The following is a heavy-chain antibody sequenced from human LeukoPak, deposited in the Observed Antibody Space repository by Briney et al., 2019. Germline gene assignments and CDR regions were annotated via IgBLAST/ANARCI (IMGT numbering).Heavy chain of an antibody. CDR1: GFTVSSNY. D-gene: IGHD3-22*01. V-gene: IGHV3-53*01. CDR3: ATYYYDSSGYYYVDY. J-gene: IGHJ4*02. CDR2: IYSGGST. Sequence: PGGSLRLSCAASGFTVSSNYMSWVRQAPGKGLEWVSVIYSGGSTYYADSVKGRFTISRDNSKNTLYLQMNSLRAEDTAVYYCATYYYDSSGYYYVDYWGQGTLVTVSS.